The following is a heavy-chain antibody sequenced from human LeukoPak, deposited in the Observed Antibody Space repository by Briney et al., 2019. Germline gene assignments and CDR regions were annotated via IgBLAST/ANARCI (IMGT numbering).Heavy chain of an antibody. CDR1: GFTFSSYG. Sequence: GGSLRLSCAASGFTFSSYGMHWVRQAPGKGLEWVAVIWYDGSNKYYADSVKGRFTISRDNSKNTLYLQMNSLRAGDTAVYYCAKEGSSWSSSDFDYWGQGTLVTDSS. CDR3: AKEGSSWSSSDFDY. J-gene: IGHJ4*02. V-gene: IGHV3-33*06. CDR2: IWYDGSNK. D-gene: IGHD6-13*01.